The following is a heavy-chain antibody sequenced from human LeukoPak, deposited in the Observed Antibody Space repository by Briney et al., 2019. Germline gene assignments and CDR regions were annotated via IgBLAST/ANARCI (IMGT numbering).Heavy chain of an antibody. Sequence: SETLSLTCSVSGGSISSGDYYWSWIRQPPGKGLEWIGYIYYSGSTYYNPSLKSRVTISVDTSKNQFSLKLSSVTAADTAVYYCARDSTYYGFWSGYLGYYYYGMDVWGQGTTVTVSS. V-gene: IGHV4-30-4*01. CDR2: IYYSGST. CDR3: ARDSTYYGFWSGYLGYYYYGMDV. D-gene: IGHD3-3*01. J-gene: IGHJ6*02. CDR1: GGSISSGDYY.